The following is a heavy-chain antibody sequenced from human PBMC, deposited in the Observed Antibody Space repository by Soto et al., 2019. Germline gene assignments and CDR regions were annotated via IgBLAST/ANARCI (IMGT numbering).Heavy chain of an antibody. V-gene: IGHV3-23*01. CDR3: AKDGLLWFGESWRRYYYYYYMDV. CDR2: ISGSGGST. J-gene: IGHJ6*03. Sequence: GGSLRLSCAASGFTFSSYAMSWVRQAPGKGLKWVSAISGSGGSTYYADSVKGRFTISRDNSKNTLYLQINSLRAEDTAVYYCAKDGLLWFGESWRRYYYYYYMDVWGKGTTVTVSS. CDR1: GFTFSSYA. D-gene: IGHD3-10*01.